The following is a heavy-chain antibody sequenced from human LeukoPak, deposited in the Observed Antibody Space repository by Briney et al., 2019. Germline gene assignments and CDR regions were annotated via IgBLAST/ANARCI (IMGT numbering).Heavy chain of an antibody. J-gene: IGHJ2*01. CDR1: GGSISSSSYY. CDR3: TSPRGTFESFDL. CDR2: IYYSGST. V-gene: IGHV4-39*01. Sequence: SETLSLTCTVSGGSISSSSYYWGWIRQPPGKGLEWIGSIYYSGSTYFNPSLKSRVTISVDTSKNQFSLKLTSVTAADTAVYYCTSPRGTFESFDLWGRGTLVTVSS. D-gene: IGHD1-26*01.